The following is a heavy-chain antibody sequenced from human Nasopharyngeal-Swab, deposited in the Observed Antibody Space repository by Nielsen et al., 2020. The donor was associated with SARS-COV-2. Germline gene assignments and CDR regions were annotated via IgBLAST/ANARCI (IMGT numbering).Heavy chain of an antibody. CDR2: INPDGSAT. V-gene: IGHV3-74*01. D-gene: IGHD1-7*01. CDR3: VRGSGNYYFDY. Sequence: GGSLRLSFAASGFTFSSYWIHWVRQAPGKGLVWVLRINPDGSATTYADSVKGRFTISRDSAKNTVYVQMNSLGAEDTAMYYCVRGSGNYYFDYWGQGTPVTVSS. CDR1: GFTFSSYW. J-gene: IGHJ4*02.